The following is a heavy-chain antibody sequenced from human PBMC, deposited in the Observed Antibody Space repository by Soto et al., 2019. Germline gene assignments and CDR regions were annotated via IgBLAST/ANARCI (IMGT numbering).Heavy chain of an antibody. Sequence: SGPTLVNPTQTLTLTCTFSGVSLSTSGMGVGWIRQPPGKALEWLAFISWNDERRYSPSLKSRLIITKDTSKNQVVLTMANVDPADTGTYFCAHRPPKYSTAWLAFDFWGQGTMVTVSS. CDR2: ISWNDER. D-gene: IGHD5-18*01. V-gene: IGHV2-5*01. CDR3: AHRPPKYSTAWLAFDF. CDR1: GVSLSTSGMG. J-gene: IGHJ3*01.